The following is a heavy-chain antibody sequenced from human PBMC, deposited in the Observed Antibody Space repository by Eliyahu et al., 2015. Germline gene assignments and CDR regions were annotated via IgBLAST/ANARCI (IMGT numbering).Heavy chain of an antibody. CDR2: ISAYNGNT. V-gene: IGHV1-18*01. D-gene: IGHD3-22*01. Sequence: QVQLVQSGAEVKKPGASVXVSCKASGYTFTSYGISWVRQAPGQGLEWMGWISAYNGNTNYAQKLQGRVTMTTDTSTSTAYMELRSLRSDDTAVYYCARDLRVRAQYDSSGPGYWGQGTLVTVSS. J-gene: IGHJ4*02. CDR3: ARDLRVRAQYDSSGPGY. CDR1: GYTFTSYG.